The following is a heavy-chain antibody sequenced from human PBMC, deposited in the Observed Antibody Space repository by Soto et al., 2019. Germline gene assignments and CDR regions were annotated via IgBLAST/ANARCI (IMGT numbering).Heavy chain of an antibody. CDR1: GYTFTGYY. Sequence: ASMKVSCKASGYTFTGYYMHWVRQAPGQGLEWMGWINPNSGGTNYAQKFQGWVTMTRDTSISTAYMELSRLRSDDTAVYYCARDNSRITMVRGVIPWFDPWGQRTLVTVSS. CDR3: ARDNSRITMVRGVIPWFDP. D-gene: IGHD3-10*01. V-gene: IGHV1-2*04. CDR2: INPNSGGT. J-gene: IGHJ5*02.